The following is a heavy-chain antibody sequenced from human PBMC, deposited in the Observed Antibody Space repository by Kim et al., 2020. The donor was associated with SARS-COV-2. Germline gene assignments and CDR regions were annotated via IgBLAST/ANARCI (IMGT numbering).Heavy chain of an antibody. CDR1: GGTFSSYA. Sequence: SVKVSCKASGGTFSSYAISWVRQAPGQGLEWMGRIIPILGIANYAQKFQGRVTITADKSTSTAYMELSSLRSEDTAVYYCATDHCSGGSCYSWGQGTLVTVSS. J-gene: IGHJ4*02. CDR3: ATDHCSGGSCYS. D-gene: IGHD2-15*01. V-gene: IGHV1-69*04. CDR2: IIPILGIA.